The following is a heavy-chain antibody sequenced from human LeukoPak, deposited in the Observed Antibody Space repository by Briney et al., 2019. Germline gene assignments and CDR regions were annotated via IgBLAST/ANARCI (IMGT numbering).Heavy chain of an antibody. D-gene: IGHD3-16*01. V-gene: IGHV1-18*01. CDR2: ISGYNGNT. J-gene: IGHJ4*02. CDR3: ARDRKSGISYASEY. CDR1: GYTFTNYG. Sequence: ASVKVSCKASGYTFTNYGISWVRQAPGQGLEWVGWISGYNGNTNYAQKLQGRVTMTTDTSTSTAYKELRSLRSEDTAVYYCARDRKSGISYASEYWGQGTLVTVSS.